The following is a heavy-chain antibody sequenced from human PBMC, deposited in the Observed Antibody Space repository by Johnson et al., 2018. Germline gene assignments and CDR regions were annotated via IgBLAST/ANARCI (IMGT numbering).Heavy chain of an antibody. Sequence: QVQLQESGPGLVKPSETLSVTCPDSSGSISSSHWWSWFRQPPGKGLEWIGEFYQVGSNTSHPSLKSRLTMSVDKSKNHFSLALSSVTAADTAVNFCARNGDFCMDVWGKGATVTVSS. V-gene: IGHV4-4*02. D-gene: IGHD3-3*01. CDR1: SGSISSSHW. CDR2: FYQVGSN. CDR3: ARNGDFCMDV. J-gene: IGHJ6*03.